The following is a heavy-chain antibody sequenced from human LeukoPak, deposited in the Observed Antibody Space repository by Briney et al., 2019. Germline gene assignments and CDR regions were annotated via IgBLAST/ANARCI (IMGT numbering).Heavy chain of an antibody. Sequence: GGSLRLSCAASGFTFDDYAMHWVRQAPGKGLDWVSGISWNSGSIGYADSVKGRFTISRDNAKNSLYLQMNSLRAEDMALYYCAKAQTRVWAFDIWGQGTMVTVS. CDR1: GFTFDDYA. CDR2: ISWNSGSI. CDR3: AKAQTRVWAFDI. J-gene: IGHJ3*02. V-gene: IGHV3-9*03. D-gene: IGHD2-21*01.